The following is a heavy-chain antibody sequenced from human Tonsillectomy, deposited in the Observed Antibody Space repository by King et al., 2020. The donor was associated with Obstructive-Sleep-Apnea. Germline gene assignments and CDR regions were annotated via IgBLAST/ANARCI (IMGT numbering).Heavy chain of an antibody. D-gene: IGHD3/OR15-3a*01. CDR1: GYSISRGYY. Sequence: QLQESGPGLVKLSETLSLTCTVSGYSISRGYYWGWIRQPPGKGLEWMGSIYHRWSTYYNPSLKSRVTISVDTSKNQFSLKLSSVTAADTAVYYCARDGFLDLIWWFDPWGQGTLVTVSS. V-gene: IGHV4-38-2*02. CDR2: IYHRWST. CDR3: ARDGFLDLIWWFDP. J-gene: IGHJ5*02.